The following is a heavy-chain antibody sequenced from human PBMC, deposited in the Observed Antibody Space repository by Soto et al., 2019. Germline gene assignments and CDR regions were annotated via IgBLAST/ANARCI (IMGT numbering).Heavy chain of an antibody. CDR3: ARERGRGMITFGGVPGY. CDR1: GYTFTSYY. D-gene: IGHD3-16*01. V-gene: IGHV1-46*03. J-gene: IGHJ4*02. Sequence: GASVKVSCKASGYTFTSYYMHWVRQAPGQGLEWMGIINPSGGSTSYAQKFQGRVTMTRDTSTSTVYMELSSLRSEDTAVYYCARERGRGMITFGGVPGYWGQGTLVTVSS. CDR2: INPSGGST.